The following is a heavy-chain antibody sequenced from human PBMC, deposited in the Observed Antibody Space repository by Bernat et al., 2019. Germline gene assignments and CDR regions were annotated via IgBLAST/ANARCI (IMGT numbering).Heavy chain of an antibody. CDR2: INAGNGNT. CDR3: ARDDYGDYGMHLPHSL. CDR1: GYTFTSYA. Sequence: QVQLVQSGAEVKKPGASVKVSCKASGYTFTSYAMHLVRQAPGQRLEWMGWINAGNGNTKYSQKFQGRVTITRDTSASTAYMELSSLRAEDTAVYYCARDDYGDYGMHLPHSLWGQGTLVTVSS. D-gene: IGHD4-17*01. J-gene: IGHJ4*02. V-gene: IGHV1-3*01.